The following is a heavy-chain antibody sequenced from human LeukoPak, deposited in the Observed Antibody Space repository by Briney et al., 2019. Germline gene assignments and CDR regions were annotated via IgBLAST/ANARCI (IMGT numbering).Heavy chain of an antibody. CDR1: GFTFSSYA. J-gene: IGHJ4*02. V-gene: IGHV3-23*01. CDR3: AKLSSARLYYYGSGSYYNGDY. D-gene: IGHD3-10*01. Sequence: GGSLRLSCAVSGFTFSSYAMSWVRQAPGKGLEWVSAISAGGGSTYYADSVKGRFTISRDNSKNTLYLQMNSLRAEDTAVYYCAKLSSARLYYYGSGSYYNGDYWGQGTLVTVSS. CDR2: ISAGGGST.